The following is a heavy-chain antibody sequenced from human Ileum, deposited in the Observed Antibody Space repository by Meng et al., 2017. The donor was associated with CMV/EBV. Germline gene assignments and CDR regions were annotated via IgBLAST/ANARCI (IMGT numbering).Heavy chain of an antibody. V-gene: IGHV4-30-2*01. CDR2: MWHTGAT. D-gene: IGHD5-18*01. Sequence: QLQLQESVSGLVKPSQTLSLTCAVSGGSISGGGYSWTWIRQPPGKGLEWIGYMWHTGATYYNPSLKSRVTISVDRSKNQFSLNLNSVTAADTAVYYCARGSGYTYGYDYWGQGTLVTVSS. J-gene: IGHJ4*02. CDR1: GGSISGGGYS. CDR3: ARGSGYTYGYDY.